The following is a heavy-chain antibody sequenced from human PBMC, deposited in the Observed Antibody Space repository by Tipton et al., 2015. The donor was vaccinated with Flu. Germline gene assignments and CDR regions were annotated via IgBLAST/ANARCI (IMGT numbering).Heavy chain of an antibody. CDR2: ISRGGST. V-gene: IGHV4-38-2*02. D-gene: IGHD4-11*01. J-gene: IGHJ5*02. CDR3: ARRDYSNYVSQPKNWFDH. CDR1: GDSIRSEYF. Sequence: LRLSCIVSGDSIRSEYFWGWIRQPPGKGLEWIGQISRGGSTYYNSSLQSRATISVDSSRNRFSLKVKSVTAADTATYYCARRDYSNYVSQPKNWFDHWGQGNFVTVSS.